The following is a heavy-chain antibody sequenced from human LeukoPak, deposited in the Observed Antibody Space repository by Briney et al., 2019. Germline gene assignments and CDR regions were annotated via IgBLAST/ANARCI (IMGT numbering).Heavy chain of an antibody. V-gene: IGHV3-21*01. D-gene: IGHD3-10*01. Sequence: GGSLRLSCAGSGFTFSSYSMNWVRQAPGKGLEWVSSISTSSSYIYYADSVKGRFTISRDNAKNSLYLQMNSLRAEDTAVYYCAGGSGSYRTPGFDYWGQGTLVTVSS. CDR1: GFTFSSYS. CDR2: ISTSSSYI. J-gene: IGHJ4*02. CDR3: AGGSGSYRTPGFDY.